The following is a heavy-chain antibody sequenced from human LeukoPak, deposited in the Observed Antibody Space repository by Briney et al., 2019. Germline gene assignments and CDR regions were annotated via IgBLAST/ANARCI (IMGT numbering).Heavy chain of an antibody. D-gene: IGHD2-15*01. CDR2: IKQDGSEK. J-gene: IGHJ4*02. V-gene: IGHV3-7*01. CDR1: GFTFSSYW. Sequence: GGSLRLSCAASGFTFSSYWMSWVRQAPGKGLEWVANIKQDGSEKYYVDSVKGRFTISRDNAKNSLYLQMNSLRAEDTAVYYCARDRRACSGGSCYFDYWGQGTLVTVSS. CDR3: ARDRRACSGGSCYFDY.